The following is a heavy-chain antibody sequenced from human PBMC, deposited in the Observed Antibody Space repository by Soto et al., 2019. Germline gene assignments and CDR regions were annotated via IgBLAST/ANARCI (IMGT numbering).Heavy chain of an antibody. Sequence: SETLSLTCAVSGGSISSGGYSWSWIRQPPGKGLEWIGYIYHSGSTYYNPSLKSRVTISVDRSKNQFSLKLSSVTAADTAVYYCARGSHRAYYYYGMDVWGQGTTVTVPS. CDR2: IYHSGST. CDR3: ARGSHRAYYYYGMDV. J-gene: IGHJ6*02. V-gene: IGHV4-30-2*01. CDR1: GGSISSGGYS.